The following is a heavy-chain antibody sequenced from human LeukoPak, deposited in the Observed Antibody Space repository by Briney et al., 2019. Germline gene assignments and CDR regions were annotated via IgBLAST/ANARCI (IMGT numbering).Heavy chain of an antibody. CDR1: GFTFSSYA. Sequence: PGGSLRLSCAASGFTFSSYAMSWVRQAPGKGLEWVSVINSGGSTYYADSVKGRFTISRDNSKNTLYLQMNSLRAEDTAVYYCARDHSTYGMDVWGQGTTVTVSS. CDR2: INSGGST. D-gene: IGHD5-18*01. J-gene: IGHJ6*02. V-gene: IGHV3-66*01. CDR3: ARDHSTYGMDV.